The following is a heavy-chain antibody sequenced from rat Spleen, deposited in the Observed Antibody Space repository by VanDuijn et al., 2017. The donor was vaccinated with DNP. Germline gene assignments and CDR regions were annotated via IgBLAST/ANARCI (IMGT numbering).Heavy chain of an antibody. CDR2: ISHDGSNT. CDR1: GFTFSDYN. V-gene: IGHV5-7*01. D-gene: IGHD1-2*01. CDR3: VRPIAAIETYPMDA. J-gene: IGHJ4*01. Sequence: EVQLVESGGGLVQPGRSLKLSCAASGFTFSDYNMAWVRQAPKKGLEWVATISHDGSNTFYRDSVKGRFTLSRENAKSALYLQMDSLRYEDTATYYCVRPIAAIETYPMDAWGQGTSVTVSS.